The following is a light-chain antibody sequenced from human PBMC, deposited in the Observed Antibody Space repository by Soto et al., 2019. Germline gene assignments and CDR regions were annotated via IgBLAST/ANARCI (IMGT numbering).Light chain of an antibody. CDR1: QSIGGF. Sequence: EIVLTQSQATLSLSPGTRTTLFCRASQSIGGFLAWYQQRPGKAPRLLXYEASNRPTGIPARFSGSGSGKDFTLNISSLEPEDFAVYYCQQRSNWPPTWTFGQGTKVDIK. J-gene: IGKJ1*01. V-gene: IGKV3-11*01. CDR2: EAS. CDR3: QQRSNWPPTWT.